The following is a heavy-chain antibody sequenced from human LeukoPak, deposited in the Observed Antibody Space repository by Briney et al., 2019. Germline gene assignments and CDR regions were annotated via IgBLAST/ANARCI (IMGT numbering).Heavy chain of an antibody. CDR2: IIPIFGTA. CDR3: ARDTRYDILTGSDYGMDV. V-gene: IGHV1-69*13. CDR1: GGTFSSYA. J-gene: IGHJ6*02. Sequence: SVKVSCTASGGTFSSYAISWVRQAPGQGLEWMGGIIPIFGTANYAQKFQGRVTITADESTSTAYMELSSLRSEDTAVYYCARDTRYDILTGSDYGMDVWGQGTTVTVSS. D-gene: IGHD3-9*01.